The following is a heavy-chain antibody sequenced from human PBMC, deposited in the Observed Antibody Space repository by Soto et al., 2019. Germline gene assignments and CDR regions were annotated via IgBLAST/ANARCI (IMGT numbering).Heavy chain of an antibody. J-gene: IGHJ6*03. CDR1: GYTFTSYA. D-gene: IGHD2-2*02. V-gene: IGHV7-4-1*02. CDR3: AREGCSSTSCYTPYYYYYMDV. CDR2: INTNTGNP. Sequence: ASVKVSCKASGYTFTSYAMNWVRQAPGQGLEWMGWINTNTGNPTYAQGFTGRFVFSLDTSVSTAYLQISSLKAEDTAVYYCAREGCSSTSCYTPYYYYYMDVWGKGTTVTVSS.